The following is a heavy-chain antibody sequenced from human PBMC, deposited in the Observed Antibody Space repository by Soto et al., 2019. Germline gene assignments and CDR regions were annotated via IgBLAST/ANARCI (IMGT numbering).Heavy chain of an antibody. D-gene: IGHD4-17*01. CDR1: GASINSDDYY. V-gene: IGHV4-30-4*01. Sequence: LSLTCTVSGASINSDDYYWSWIRQPPGKGLEWIGYISHSGNTYYSPSLQSRVAISVDTSRNQFSLRLNSVTAADTAVYYCARAPTVTTGAKFDSWGQGALVTVSS. CDR3: ARAPTVTTGAKFDS. J-gene: IGHJ4*02. CDR2: ISHSGNT.